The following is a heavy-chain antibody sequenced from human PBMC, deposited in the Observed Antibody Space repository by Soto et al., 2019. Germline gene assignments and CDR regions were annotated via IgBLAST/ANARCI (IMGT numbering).Heavy chain of an antibody. CDR3: ARDLGRGYYDSSGYCDY. CDR2: ISAYNGKT. V-gene: IGHV1-18*01. CDR1: GYTFTSYG. Sequence: QVQLVQSGAEVKKPGASVKVSCKASGYTFTSYGISWVRQAPGQGREWMGWISAYNGKTNYAQELQGKVTMTTDTATSTAYMELRSLRSDDTAVYYCARDLGRGYYDSSGYCDYWGQGTLVTVSS. D-gene: IGHD3-22*01. J-gene: IGHJ4*02.